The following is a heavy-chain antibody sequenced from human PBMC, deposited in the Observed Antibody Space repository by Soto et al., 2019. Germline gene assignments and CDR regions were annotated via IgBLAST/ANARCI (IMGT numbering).Heavy chain of an antibody. V-gene: IGHV1-69*13. CDR2: IIPIFGTA. Sequence: SSVKVSCKASGGTFSSDAISWVRQAPGQGLEWMGGIIPIFGTANYAQKFQGRVTITADESTSTAYMELSSLRSEDTAVYYCARDLRYQLLRYNWFDPWGQGALVTVSS. CDR3: ARDLRYQLLRYNWFDP. D-gene: IGHD2-2*01. CDR1: GGTFSSDA. J-gene: IGHJ5*02.